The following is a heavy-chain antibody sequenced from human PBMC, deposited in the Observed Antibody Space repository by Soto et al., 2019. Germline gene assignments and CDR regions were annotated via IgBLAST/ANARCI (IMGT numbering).Heavy chain of an antibody. D-gene: IGHD2-15*01. Sequence: EVQLVESGGGIDQPGGCLRLSCAASGFTFSNYWTYWVRQAPGKGMVWVSRINSDGSVSSYADSVKGRLSISRHNVKNTMNLQMISLSAEDTAVENCARGDCVGSPCYALALFFYYYMDVWGKGTTVTGS. CDR3: ARGDCVGSPCYALALFFYYYMDV. CDR1: GFTFSNYW. CDR2: INSDGSVS. J-gene: IGHJ6*03. V-gene: IGHV3-74*01.